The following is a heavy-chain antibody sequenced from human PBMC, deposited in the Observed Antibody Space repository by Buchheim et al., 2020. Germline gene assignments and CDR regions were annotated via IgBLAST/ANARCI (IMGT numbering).Heavy chain of an antibody. CDR2: IWDGGSNK. CDR3: ASINYCISTSCYFRPFDY. D-gene: IGHD2-2*01. Sequence: QVQLLESGGGVVQPGRSLRLSCAASGFTFSSYGMHWVRQAPGKGLEWVAVIWDGGSNKYYADSVKGRFTISRDNSKNTLYLQMNSLRAEDTAVYYCASINYCISTSCYFRPFDYWGQGTL. V-gene: IGHV3-33*01. J-gene: IGHJ4*02. CDR1: GFTFSSYG.